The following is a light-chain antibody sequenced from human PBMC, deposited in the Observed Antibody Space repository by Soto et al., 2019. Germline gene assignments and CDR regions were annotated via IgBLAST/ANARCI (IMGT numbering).Light chain of an antibody. CDR2: LGS. J-gene: IGKJ1*01. CDR1: QSLLHSNGYNY. CDR3: MQPLQSWT. Sequence: DIVMTQSPLSLPVTPGEPASISCRSSQSLLHSNGYNYLDWYLQKPGQSPQPLIYLGSNRASGVPDRFSGSGSGTDFTLKISRVEAEDVGVYYCMQPLQSWTFGQGTKVEI. V-gene: IGKV2-28*01.